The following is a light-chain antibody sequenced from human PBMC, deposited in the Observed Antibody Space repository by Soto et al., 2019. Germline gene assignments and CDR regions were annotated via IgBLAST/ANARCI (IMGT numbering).Light chain of an antibody. CDR3: QQTYTTPEIT. V-gene: IGKV1-39*01. CDR2: AAS. J-gene: IGKJ5*01. Sequence: DIQLTQSPSFLSASVGDRVTITCLASQGINRFLAWYQQKPGKAPKLLIYAASTLQSGVPSRFSGSGSGTDFTLTISSLQPEDFAIYYCQQTYTTPEITFGQGTRLEI. CDR1: QGINRF.